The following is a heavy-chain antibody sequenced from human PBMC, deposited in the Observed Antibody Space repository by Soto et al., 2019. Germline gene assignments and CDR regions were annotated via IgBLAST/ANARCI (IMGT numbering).Heavy chain of an antibody. CDR3: ASTHGANWFEK. J-gene: IGHJ5*02. D-gene: IGHD4-17*01. V-gene: IGHV3-74*03. CDR1: GFNFGSFW. CDR2: INSEGSST. Sequence: EVRLVESGGGVAHPGGSLRLSCAAAGFNFGSFWMHWVRQVPGKGLEWVAHINSEGSSTTYADSVKGRFTISRDNVKYTVSLQMNSLRAEDTAVYFCASTHGANWFEKWCQGTLVSVSS.